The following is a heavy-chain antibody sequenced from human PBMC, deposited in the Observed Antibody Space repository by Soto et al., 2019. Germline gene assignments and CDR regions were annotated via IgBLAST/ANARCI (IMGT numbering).Heavy chain of an antibody. D-gene: IGHD1-26*01. CDR3: ARDQWEKRWLQRNYGMDV. Sequence: GASVKVSCKXSGGTFSSYAISWVRQAPGQGLEWMGGIIPIFGTANYAQKFQGRVTITADESTSTAYMELSSLRSEDTAVYYCARDQWEKRWLQRNYGMDVWGQGTTVTVSS. J-gene: IGHJ6*02. CDR2: IIPIFGTA. CDR1: GGTFSSYA. V-gene: IGHV1-69*13.